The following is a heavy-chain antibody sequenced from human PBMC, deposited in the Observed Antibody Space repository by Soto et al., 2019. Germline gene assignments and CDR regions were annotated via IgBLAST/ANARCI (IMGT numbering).Heavy chain of an antibody. CDR2: IYYSGST. D-gene: IGHD2-15*01. CDR3: ARGAVVVVAATHDAFDI. J-gene: IGHJ3*02. CDR1: GGSISSYY. Sequence: PSETLSLTCTVSGGSISSYYWSWIRQPPGKGLEWIGYIYYSGSTNYNPSLKSRVTISVDTSKNQFSLKLSSVTAADTAVYYCARGAVVVVAATHDAFDIWGQGTMVTVSS. V-gene: IGHV4-59*01.